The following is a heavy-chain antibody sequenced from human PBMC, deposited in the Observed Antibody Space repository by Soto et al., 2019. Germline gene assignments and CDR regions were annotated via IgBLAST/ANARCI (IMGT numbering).Heavy chain of an antibody. Sequence: TKETLSLTFTVSGDSISSISYYWGWIRQPPGKGLELIGYIYYSGTTRYNPSLKSRVAISIDTSKNQFSLHLRSVTAADTAVYYCARLQGAFFITTFNWFYXLGQGTLVPASX. J-gene: IGHJ5*02. CDR2: IYYSGTT. CDR1: GDSISSISYY. CDR3: ARLQGAFFITTFNWFYX. V-gene: IGHV4-39*01. D-gene: IGHD3-22*01.